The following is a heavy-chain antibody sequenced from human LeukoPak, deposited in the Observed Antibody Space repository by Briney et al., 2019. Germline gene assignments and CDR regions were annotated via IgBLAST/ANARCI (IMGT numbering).Heavy chain of an antibody. D-gene: IGHD3-10*01. CDR3: ALNMVGGQIFDF. J-gene: IGHJ4*02. V-gene: IGHV3-7*01. Sequence: GGSPRLSCAASGFTFSNYWMSWVRQAPGKGLEWVADIKRDESEQHYVDPVKGRFTISRDNAKNSLYLQMNSLRAEDTAVYYCALNMVGGQIFDFWGQGTLVTVSS. CDR2: IKRDESEQ. CDR1: GFTFSNYW.